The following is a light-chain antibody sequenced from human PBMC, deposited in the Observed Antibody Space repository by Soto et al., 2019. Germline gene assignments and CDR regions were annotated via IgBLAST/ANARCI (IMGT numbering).Light chain of an antibody. CDR3: QQFGSSPLFT. V-gene: IGKV3-20*01. CDR1: QKIADNY. Sequence: VLTQSPGTLSLSPGDRATLSCRASQKIADNYLAWYQQKPGQAPRLIIYDASTRPTGIPERFSGSGSWTDFTLTINRLEPEDFAVYYCQQFGSSPLFTFGPGTKVDIK. J-gene: IGKJ3*01. CDR2: DAS.